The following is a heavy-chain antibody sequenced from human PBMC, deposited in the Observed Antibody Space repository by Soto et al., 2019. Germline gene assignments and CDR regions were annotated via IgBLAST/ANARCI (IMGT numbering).Heavy chain of an antibody. D-gene: IGHD2-2*01. CDR1: GGSISSGGFS. CDR3: ARVPDR. J-gene: IGHJ5*02. CDR2: IYHSGST. Sequence: SETLSPTCAFSGGSISSGGFSWSWIRQPPGKGLEWIGYIYHSGSTYYNPSLKSRVTISVDRSKNQFSLKLSSVTAADTAVYYCARVPDRWGQGTLVTVSS. V-gene: IGHV4-30-2*01.